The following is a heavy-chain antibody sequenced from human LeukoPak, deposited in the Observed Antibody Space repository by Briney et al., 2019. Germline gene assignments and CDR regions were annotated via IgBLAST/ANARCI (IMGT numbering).Heavy chain of an antibody. Sequence: PSETLSLTCTVSGGSIISSNHYWGWTRQPPGKGLEWIGYIYHSGSAYYNPSLKSRVTISVDRSKNQFSLKLSSVTAADTAVYYCARGPVTVVTPNYFDYWGQGTLVTVSS. V-gene: IGHV4-39*07. CDR3: ARGPVTVVTPNYFDY. CDR1: GGSIISSNHY. J-gene: IGHJ4*02. CDR2: IYHSGSA. D-gene: IGHD4-23*01.